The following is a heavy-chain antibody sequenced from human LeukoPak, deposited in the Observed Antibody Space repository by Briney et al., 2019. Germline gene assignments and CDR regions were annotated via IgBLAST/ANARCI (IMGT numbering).Heavy chain of an antibody. CDR3: AREFERRGYCSSTSCYTALVYFDY. J-gene: IGHJ4*02. D-gene: IGHD2-2*02. Sequence: GASVKVSCKASGGTFSSYAISWLRQAPGQGLEWMGWISAYNGNTNYAQKLQGRATMTADTATSTAYMKLRSLRSDDTAVYYCAREFERRGYCSSTSCYTALVYFDYWGQGTLVTVSS. CDR2: ISAYNGNT. V-gene: IGHV1-18*01. CDR1: GGTFSSYA.